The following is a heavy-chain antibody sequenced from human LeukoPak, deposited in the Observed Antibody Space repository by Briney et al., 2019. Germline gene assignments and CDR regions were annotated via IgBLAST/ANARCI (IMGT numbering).Heavy chain of an antibody. CDR1: GGSFSGYY. CDR2: INHSGST. Sequence: TSETLSLTCAVYGGSFSGYYWSWIRQPPGKGLEWIGEINHSGSTNYNPSLKSRVTISVDTSKNQFSLKLSSVTAADTAVYYCARGRGYSGYDLMTYYYYGMDVWGQGTTVTVSS. V-gene: IGHV4-34*01. D-gene: IGHD5-12*01. CDR3: ARGRGYSGYDLMTYYYYGMDV. J-gene: IGHJ6*02.